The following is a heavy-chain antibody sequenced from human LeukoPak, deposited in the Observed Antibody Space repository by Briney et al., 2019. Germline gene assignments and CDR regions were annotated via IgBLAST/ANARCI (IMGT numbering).Heavy chain of an antibody. CDR1: GFTVSSNY. J-gene: IGHJ4*02. D-gene: IGHD2-15*01. V-gene: IGHV3-53*01. CDR3: ARGYCSGGSCYSDY. CDR2: IYSGGST. Sequence: GGSLRLSCAASGFTVSSNYMNWVSQAPGKGLEWVSVIYSGGSTYYADSVKGRFTISRDNSKNTLYLQMNNLRAEDTAVYYCARGYCSGGSCYSDYWGQGTLVSVSS.